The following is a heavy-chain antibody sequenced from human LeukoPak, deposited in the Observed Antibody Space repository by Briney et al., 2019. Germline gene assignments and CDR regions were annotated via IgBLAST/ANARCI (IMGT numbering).Heavy chain of an antibody. CDR2: ISGYNGNT. V-gene: IGHV1-18*01. CDR1: GYTFTSYG. J-gene: IGHJ4*02. D-gene: IGHD6-19*01. Sequence: ASVKVSCKASGYTFTSYGISWVRQAPGQGLEWMGWISGYNGNTNYAQKLQGRVTMTTDTSTSTAYMELRSLRSDDTAVYYCARDYLAVVGRDPPTDYWGQGTLVTVSS. CDR3: ARDYLAVVGRDPPTDY.